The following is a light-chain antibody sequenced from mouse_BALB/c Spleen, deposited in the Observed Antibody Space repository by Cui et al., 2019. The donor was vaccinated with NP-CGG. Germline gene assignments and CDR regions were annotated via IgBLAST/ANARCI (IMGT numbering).Light chain of an antibody. CDR3: ALWYSNHWV. CDR2: GTN. V-gene: IGLV1*01. Sequence: QAVVTQESALPTSHGETVTLPCRSSTGAVTTSNYANWVQEKPDHLFTGLIGGTNNRAPGVPARFSGSLIGDKAALTITGAQTEDEAIYFCALWYSNHWVFGGGTKLTVL. J-gene: IGLJ1*01. CDR1: TGAVTTSNY.